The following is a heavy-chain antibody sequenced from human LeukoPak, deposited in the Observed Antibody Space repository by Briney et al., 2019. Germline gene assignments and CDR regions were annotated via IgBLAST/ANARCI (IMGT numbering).Heavy chain of an antibody. CDR2: FYTSAST. V-gene: IGHV4-4*07. Sequence: SETLSLTCSVSGGSFSSYYWSWLRQPAGKGLEWIGRFYTSASTNYNPSLKSRVTMSIDTSKRQFSLKLSSVTAADTAVYYCARDRGFFSGSYFDLWGQGTLVIVSS. CDR3: ARDRGFFSGSYFDL. CDR1: GGSFSSYY. D-gene: IGHD1-26*01. J-gene: IGHJ4*02.